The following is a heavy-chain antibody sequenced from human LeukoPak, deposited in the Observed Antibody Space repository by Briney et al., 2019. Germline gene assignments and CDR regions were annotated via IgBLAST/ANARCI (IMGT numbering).Heavy chain of an antibody. CDR3: ARTSREMTTSTGYFDY. D-gene: IGHD5-24*01. Sequence: SVKVSCKASGGSLSTYAINWVRQVPGRGLEWMGGIIPFYSATDYAQKLQGRVTITADESTSTAYMGLSSLRSEDTAVYYCARTSREMTTSTGYFDYWGQGTLVTVSS. V-gene: IGHV1-69*13. J-gene: IGHJ4*02. CDR2: IIPFYSAT. CDR1: GGSLSTYA.